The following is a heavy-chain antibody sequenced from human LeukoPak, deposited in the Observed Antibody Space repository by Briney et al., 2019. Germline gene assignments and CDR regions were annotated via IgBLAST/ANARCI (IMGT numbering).Heavy chain of an antibody. D-gene: IGHD3-22*01. Sequence: GASVKVSCKASGYTFTSYGISWVRQAPGQGLEWMGWISAYNGNTNYAQKLQGRVTMTTDTSTSTAYIELRSLRSDDTAVYYCARAPYYYDSSGYSDAFDIWGQGTMVTVSS. V-gene: IGHV1-18*01. CDR2: ISAYNGNT. J-gene: IGHJ3*02. CDR3: ARAPYYYDSSGYSDAFDI. CDR1: GYTFTSYG.